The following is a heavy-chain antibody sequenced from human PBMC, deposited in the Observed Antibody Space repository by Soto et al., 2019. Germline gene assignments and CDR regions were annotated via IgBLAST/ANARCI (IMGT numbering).Heavy chain of an antibody. CDR1: GFIFSTYG. D-gene: IGHD3-22*01. J-gene: IGHJ2*01. CDR3: AKPFQAKGYHYDIWYFDL. Sequence: QVQLVESGGGVVQPGRSLRLSCAASGFIFSTYGMHWVRQAPGKGLEWVAVISHDGSTIYYADSVKGRFTISRDNSKNTLFLQMSSLRAEDTAVYYCAKPFQAKGYHYDIWYFDLWGRGTLVTVSS. V-gene: IGHV3-30*18. CDR2: ISHDGSTI.